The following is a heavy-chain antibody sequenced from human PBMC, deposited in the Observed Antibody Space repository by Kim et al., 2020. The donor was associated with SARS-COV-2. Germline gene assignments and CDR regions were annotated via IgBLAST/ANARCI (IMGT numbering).Heavy chain of an antibody. D-gene: IGHD6-6*01. CDR1: GYSFTNYW. CDR2: IYPGDSET. Sequence: GESLKISCKTSGYSFTNYWVAWVRHMPGKGLEWMGDIYPGDSETRYSPSLQGQVTISADKSISTAYLQWASLKASDTGMYYCARRPSQSASPFWFDSWGQGALVTVSS. CDR3: ARRPSQSASPFWFDS. J-gene: IGHJ5*01. V-gene: IGHV5-51*01.